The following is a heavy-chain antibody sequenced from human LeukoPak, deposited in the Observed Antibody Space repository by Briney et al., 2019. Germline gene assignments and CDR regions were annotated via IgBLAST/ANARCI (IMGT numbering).Heavy chain of an antibody. CDR1: GFTFSSYG. J-gene: IGHJ5*02. V-gene: IGHV3-30*03. D-gene: IGHD2-2*01. CDR3: VRDASSTQSSGSWFDP. CDR2: ISYDGSNK. Sequence: GGSLRLSCAASGFTFSSYGMHWVRQAPGKGLEWVAVISYDGSNKYYADSVKGRFTISRDNSKNTLYLQMNSLRAEDTAVYYCVRDASSTQSSGSWFDPWGQGTLVTVSS.